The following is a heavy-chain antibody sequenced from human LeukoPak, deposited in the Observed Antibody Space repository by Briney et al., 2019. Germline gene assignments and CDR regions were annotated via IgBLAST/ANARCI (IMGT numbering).Heavy chain of an antibody. Sequence: PGGSLRLSCAASGFTVSSNYMSWVRQAPGKGLEWVSVIYSGGSTYYADSVKGRFTISRDNSKNTLYLQMNSLRAEDTAVYYCAREMYYYDSSGYYPGVYYYGMDVWGQGTTVTVSS. CDR3: AREMYYYDSSGYYPGVYYYGMDV. V-gene: IGHV3-66*02. D-gene: IGHD3-22*01. CDR1: GFTVSSNY. CDR2: IYSGGST. J-gene: IGHJ6*02.